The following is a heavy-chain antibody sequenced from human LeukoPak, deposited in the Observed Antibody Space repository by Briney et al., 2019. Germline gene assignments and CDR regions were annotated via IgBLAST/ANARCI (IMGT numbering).Heavy chain of an antibody. CDR2: INYDARSR. Sequence: GGSLRLSSAASVMTFSLSWMHWVHQAPGEGLEWVSSINYDARSRTYADSVKGRLTISRDNAENTLFLQMNILRVEDSAIYSCVRGAGPGTPFDWGQGILVTVSS. V-gene: IGHV3-74*01. CDR3: VRGAGPGTPFD. J-gene: IGHJ1*01. CDR1: VMTFSLSW. D-gene: IGHD1-1*01.